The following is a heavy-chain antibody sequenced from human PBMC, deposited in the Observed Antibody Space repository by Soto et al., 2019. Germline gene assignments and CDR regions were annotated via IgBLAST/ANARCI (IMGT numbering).Heavy chain of an antibody. V-gene: IGHV3-74*01. CDR1: GFTFVDYW. Sequence: RRLSFAASGFTFVDYWMHWVRQAPGKGPEWVSRMTSDGRTIQYADSVKGRFTASRDNAKSTLYLQMNSLRAEDTAVYYCARAEVDYWGPGTLVTVSS. CDR3: ARAEVDY. CDR2: MTSDGRTI. J-gene: IGHJ4*02.